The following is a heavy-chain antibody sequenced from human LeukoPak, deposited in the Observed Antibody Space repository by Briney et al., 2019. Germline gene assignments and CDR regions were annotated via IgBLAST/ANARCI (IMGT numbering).Heavy chain of an antibody. CDR2: IKQDGSEK. D-gene: IGHD2-15*01. Sequence: GGSLRLSCAASGFTFGSYWMSWVRQAPGKGLEWVANIKQDGSEKYYVDSVKGRFTISRDNAKNSLYLQMNSLRAEDTAVYYCARSPNCSGGSCYIFGYFDYWGQGTLVTVSS. CDR1: GFTFGSYW. V-gene: IGHV3-7*03. CDR3: ARSPNCSGGSCYIFGYFDY. J-gene: IGHJ4*02.